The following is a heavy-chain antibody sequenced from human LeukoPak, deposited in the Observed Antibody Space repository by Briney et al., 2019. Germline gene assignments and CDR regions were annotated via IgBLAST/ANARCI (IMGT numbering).Heavy chain of an antibody. CDR3: ARAGATAGTTPLDY. Sequence: SVKVSCQPSGYTINSYGISCVRHAPGQGLECMGWISAYNGNTNYAQKLQGRVTMTTDTSTSTAYMELRSLRSDDTAVYYCARAGATAGTTPLDYWGQGTLVTVSS. CDR1: GYTINSYG. V-gene: IGHV1-18*01. D-gene: IGHD6-13*01. CDR2: ISAYNGNT. J-gene: IGHJ4*02.